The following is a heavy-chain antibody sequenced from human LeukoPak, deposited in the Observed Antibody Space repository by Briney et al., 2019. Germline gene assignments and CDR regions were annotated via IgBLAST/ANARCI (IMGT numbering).Heavy chain of an antibody. V-gene: IGHV3-48*03. Sequence: PGGSLRLSCAASGFSFSNYEMNWVRQSPGKGLEWVSYINNGGGTIWYADSVKGRFTISRDNTKNSLYLQMNSLRAQDTAIYYCAGEAVLVAAGIDCWGQGTLVTVSS. CDR1: GFSFSNYE. CDR2: INNGGGTI. J-gene: IGHJ4*02. CDR3: AGEAVLVAAGIDC. D-gene: IGHD3-3*02.